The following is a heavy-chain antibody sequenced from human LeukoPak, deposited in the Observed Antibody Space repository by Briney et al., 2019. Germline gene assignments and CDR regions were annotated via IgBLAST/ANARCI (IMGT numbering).Heavy chain of an antibody. V-gene: IGHV3-21*01. CDR1: GFTFSSYS. J-gene: IGHJ4*02. CDR2: ISSSSSYI. CDR3: ARTVLMVYAVDY. D-gene: IGHD2-8*01. Sequence: PGGSLRLSCAASGFTFSSYSMNWVRQAPGKGLEWVSSISSSSSYIYYADSVKGRFTISRDNAKNSLYLQMNSLRAEDTAVYYCARTVLMVYAVDYWGQGTLVTVSS.